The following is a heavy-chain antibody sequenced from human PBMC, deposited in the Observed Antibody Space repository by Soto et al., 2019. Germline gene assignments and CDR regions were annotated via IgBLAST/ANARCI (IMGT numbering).Heavy chain of an antibody. CDR3: ARGGDTVTTRDYYYYYMDV. Sequence: QVQLQESGPGLVKPSQTLSLTCTVSGGSISSGGYYWSWIRQHPGKGLEWIGYIYYSGSTYYNPSLKSRVTISVDTSKNQFSLKLSSVTAADTAVYYCARGGDTVTTRDYYYYYMDVWGKGTTVTVSS. CDR2: IYYSGST. CDR1: GGSISSGGYY. J-gene: IGHJ6*03. D-gene: IGHD4-4*01. V-gene: IGHV4-31*03.